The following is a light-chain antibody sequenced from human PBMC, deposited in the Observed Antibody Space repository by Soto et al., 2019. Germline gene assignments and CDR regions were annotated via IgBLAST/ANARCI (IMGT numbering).Light chain of an antibody. CDR2: GAS. J-gene: IGKJ1*01. Sequence: EIVLTQSPGTLSLSPGERATLSCRASQSVSSSYLAWYQQEPGQAPRLLIYGASSRATGIPDRFSGSGSGTDLTVTISRLEPEDFAVYYCQQYGSSLPWRFGQGTKVEIK. V-gene: IGKV3-20*01. CDR3: QQYGSSLPWR. CDR1: QSVSSSY.